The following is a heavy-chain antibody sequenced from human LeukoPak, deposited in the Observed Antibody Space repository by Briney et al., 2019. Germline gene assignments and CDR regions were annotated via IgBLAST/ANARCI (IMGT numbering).Heavy chain of an antibody. CDR2: IYYSGST. CDR3: ARSLSSAWYAYDY. D-gene: IGHD6-19*01. J-gene: IGHJ4*02. V-gene: IGHV4-59*01. CDR1: GGSISSNY. Sequence: SETLSPTCTVSGGSISSNYWSWIRQPPGKGLEWIGYIYYSGSTDYNPSLKSRVTVSVDTSKNQFSLKLNSVTAADTAVYYCARSLSSAWYAYDYWGQGTLVTVSS.